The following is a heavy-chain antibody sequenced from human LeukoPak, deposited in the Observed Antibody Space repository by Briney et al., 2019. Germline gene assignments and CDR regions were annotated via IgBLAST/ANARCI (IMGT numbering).Heavy chain of an antibody. CDR2: INHSGST. CDR1: GGSFSGYY. CDR3: ARGQGSSSWYGYWFDP. Sequence: PSETLSLTCAVYGGSFSGYYWSWIRQPPGKGLKWIGEINHSGSTNYNPSLKSRVTISVDTSKNQFSLKLSSVTAADTAVYYCARGQGSSSWYGYWFDPWGQGTLVTVSS. V-gene: IGHV4-34*01. D-gene: IGHD6-13*01. J-gene: IGHJ5*02.